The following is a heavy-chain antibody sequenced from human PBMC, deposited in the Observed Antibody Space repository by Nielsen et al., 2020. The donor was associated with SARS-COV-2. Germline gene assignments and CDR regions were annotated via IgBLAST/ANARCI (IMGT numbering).Heavy chain of an antibody. D-gene: IGHD3-9*01. CDR2: IYPGDSDT. J-gene: IGHJ4*02. CDR1: RYTFTDYW. V-gene: IGHV5-51*01. Sequence: GESLKISCEASRYTFTDYWIAWVRQMPGKGLEWIGIIYPGDSDTRYSPSFQGQVTISADKSINTAYLQWTSLKASDTAMYYCARLRFDSLCIDYWGQGTLLSVSS. CDR3: ARLRFDSLCIDY.